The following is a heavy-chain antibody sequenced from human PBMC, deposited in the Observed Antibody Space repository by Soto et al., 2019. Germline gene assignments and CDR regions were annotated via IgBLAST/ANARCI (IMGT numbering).Heavy chain of an antibody. CDR3: ARDGPSGSYSFDP. J-gene: IGHJ5*02. CDR1: GGTFSSYA. CDR2: IIPIFGTA. V-gene: IGHV1-69*13. D-gene: IGHD1-26*01. Sequence: SVKVSCKASGGTFSSYAISWVRQAPGQGLEWMGGIIPIFGTANYAQKFQGRVTITADESTSTAYMELSSLRSEDTAVYYCARDGPSGSYSFDPWGQGTLVTVSS.